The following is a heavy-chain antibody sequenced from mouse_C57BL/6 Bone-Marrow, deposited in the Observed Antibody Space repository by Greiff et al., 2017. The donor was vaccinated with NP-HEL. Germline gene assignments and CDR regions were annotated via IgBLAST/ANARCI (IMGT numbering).Heavy chain of an antibody. D-gene: IGHD4-1*01. CDR1: GYTFTSYW. V-gene: IGHV1-69*01. CDR2: IDPSDSYT. CDR3: ARNELGFDY. J-gene: IGHJ2*01. Sequence: VQLQQPGAELVMPGASVKLSCKASGYTFTSYWMHWVKQRPGQGLEWIGEIDPSDSYTNYNQKFKGKSTLTVDKSSSTAYMQLSSLTSEDSAVYYCARNELGFDYWGQGTTLTVSS.